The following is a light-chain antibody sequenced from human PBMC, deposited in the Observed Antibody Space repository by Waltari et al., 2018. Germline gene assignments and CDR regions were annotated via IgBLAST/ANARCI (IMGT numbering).Light chain of an antibody. V-gene: IGKV3-20*01. Sequence: EIVLTQSPVTLSLSPGERATLSCRASQSVDKYLAWYQQKPGQAPRLLIYHTSTRATGIPDRFSGSGFGTDFSLTISRLEPEDFAVYYCQKYNSLPATFGQGTKVEVK. J-gene: IGKJ1*01. CDR3: QKYNSLPAT. CDR1: QSVDKY. CDR2: HTS.